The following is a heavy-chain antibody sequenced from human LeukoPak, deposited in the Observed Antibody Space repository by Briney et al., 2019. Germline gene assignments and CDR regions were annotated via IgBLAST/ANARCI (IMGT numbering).Heavy chain of an antibody. CDR3: ASGPETSLWGSYFDY. V-gene: IGHV3-21*01. CDR2: ISSSSSYI. Sequence: GALRLSCAASGFTFSSYSVNWVRQAPGKGLEWVSSISSSSSYIYYADSVKGRFTISRDNAKNSLYLQMNSLRAEDTAVYYCASGPETSLWGSYFDYWGQGTLVTVSS. CDR1: GFTFSSYS. J-gene: IGHJ4*02. D-gene: IGHD3-16*01.